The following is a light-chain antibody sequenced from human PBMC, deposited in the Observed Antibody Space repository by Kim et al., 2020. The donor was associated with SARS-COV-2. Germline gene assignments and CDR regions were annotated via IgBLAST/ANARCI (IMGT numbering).Light chain of an antibody. CDR2: GAS. J-gene: IGKJ1*01. Sequence: DIVLTQSPDTLSLSPGERATLSCRASQSVSSSYLAWYQQKPGQAPRLLIYGASSRATGIPDRFSGSGSGTDFTLTISRLEPEDFAVYYCHQYGSSPRTFGQGTKVDIK. CDR3: HQYGSSPRT. CDR1: QSVSSSY. V-gene: IGKV3-20*01.